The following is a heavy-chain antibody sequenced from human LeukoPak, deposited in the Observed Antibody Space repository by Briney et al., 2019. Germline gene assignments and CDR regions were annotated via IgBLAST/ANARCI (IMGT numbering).Heavy chain of an antibody. CDR3: ARGVKGNWFDP. CDR1: GGSISSYY. Sequence: PSETLSLTCTVSGGSISSYYWAWIRQPPGKGLEWIGSIYYSGSTYYNPSLKSRVTISVDRSKNQFSLKLSSVTAADTAVYYCARGVKGNWFDPWGQGTLVTVSS. CDR2: IYYSGST. J-gene: IGHJ5*02. V-gene: IGHV4-39*07.